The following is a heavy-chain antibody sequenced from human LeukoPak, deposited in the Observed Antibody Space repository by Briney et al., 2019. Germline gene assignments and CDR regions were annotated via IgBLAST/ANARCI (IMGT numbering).Heavy chain of an antibody. CDR1: GFTFSNFW. J-gene: IGHJ4*02. Sequence: GGSLRLSCAASGFTFSNFWMSWVRQAPGKGLEWVANIKQDGSETYFVDSVKGRFTISRDNAKNSLYLQMNSLRAEDTAVYSCARGASLANWGQGTLVTVSS. V-gene: IGHV3-7*01. CDR2: IKQDGSET. CDR3: ARGASLAN.